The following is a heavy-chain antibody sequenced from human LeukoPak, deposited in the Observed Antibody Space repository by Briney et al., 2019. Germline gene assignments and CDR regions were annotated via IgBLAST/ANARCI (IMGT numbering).Heavy chain of an antibody. CDR2: ISNSGGST. CDR1: GFTFSSYA. J-gene: IGHJ4*02. D-gene: IGHD1-26*01. Sequence: GGSLRLSCAASGFTFSSYAMSWVRQAPGKGLEWVSAISNSGGSTYYSDSGKGRFTISRDNSKNTLYLQMNSLSAEDTAVYYCAKDGPLVGPYYFDYWGQGTLVTVSS. CDR3: AKDGPLVGPYYFDY. V-gene: IGHV3-23*01.